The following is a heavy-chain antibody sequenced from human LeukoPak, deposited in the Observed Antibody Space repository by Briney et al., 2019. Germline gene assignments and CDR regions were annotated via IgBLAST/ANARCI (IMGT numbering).Heavy chain of an antibody. J-gene: IGHJ4*02. CDR3: ATGEVDYGDYRSFDY. D-gene: IGHD4-17*01. CDR2: INPSGGST. Sequence: AASVKVSCKASGYTFTSYYMHWVRQAPGQGLEWMGIINPSGGSTSYAQKFQGRVTMTEDTSTDTAYMELSSLRSEDTAVYYCATGEVDYGDYRSFDYWGQGTLVTVSS. V-gene: IGHV1-46*01. CDR1: GYTFTSYY.